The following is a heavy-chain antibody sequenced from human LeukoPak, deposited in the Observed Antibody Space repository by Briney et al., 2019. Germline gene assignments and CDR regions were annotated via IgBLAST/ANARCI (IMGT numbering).Heavy chain of an antibody. CDR1: GASISSYY. J-gene: IGHJ5*01. D-gene: IGHD6-19*01. CDR2: INANSGTT. CDR3: AKPVSGGLAVTADWFHP. V-gene: IGHV3-23*01. Sequence: ETLSLTCTVSGASISSYYWSWIRQPPGKGLEWVSTINANSGTTSYAASVRGRFTISRDNSKNTLYLQVNTLRADDTATYYCAKPVSGGLAVTADWFHPWGQGTLVVVSS.